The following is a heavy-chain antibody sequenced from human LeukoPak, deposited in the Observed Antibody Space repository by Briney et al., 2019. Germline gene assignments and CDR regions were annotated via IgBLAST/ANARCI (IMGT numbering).Heavy chain of an antibody. V-gene: IGHV3-21*01. CDR3: ARTLGTPGHFDY. CDR1: GFTFSSYS. Sequence: GGSLRLSCAASGFTFSSYSMNWIRQAPGKGLEWVSSISSSSSYIYYADSVKGRFTISRDNAKNSLYLQMNSLRAEDTAVYYCARTLGTPGHFDYWGQGTLVTVSS. J-gene: IGHJ4*02. CDR2: ISSSSSYI.